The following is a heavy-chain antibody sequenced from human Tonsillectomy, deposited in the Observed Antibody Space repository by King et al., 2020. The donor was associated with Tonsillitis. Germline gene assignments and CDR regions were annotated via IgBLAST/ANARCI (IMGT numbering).Heavy chain of an antibody. V-gene: IGHV2-5*02. Sequence: TLKESGPTLVKPTQTLTLTCTFSGFSLSTSGVGVGWIRQPPGKALEWLSLIFWDDDTRYSPPLKSRIIITKDTSKNQVVLTMTNMDPVYTATYYCAHRLCSSSSHWFDPWGQGTLVTVSS. CDR2: IFWDDDT. J-gene: IGHJ5*02. CDR1: GFSLSTSGVG. D-gene: IGHD6-6*01. CDR3: AHRLCSSSSHWFDP.